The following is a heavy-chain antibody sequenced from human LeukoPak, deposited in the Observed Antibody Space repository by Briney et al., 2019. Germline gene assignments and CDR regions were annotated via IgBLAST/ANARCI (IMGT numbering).Heavy chain of an antibody. CDR3: ARYCSSTSCYSYYYGMDV. D-gene: IGHD2-2*01. CDR1: GFTFSSYE. Sequence: PGGSLRLSCAASGFTFSSYEMSWVRQAPGKGLEWVSYISSSGSTIYYADSVKGRFTISRDNAKNSLYLQMNSLRAEDTAVYYCARYCSSTSCYSYYYGMDVWGQGTTVTVSS. J-gene: IGHJ6*02. V-gene: IGHV3-48*03. CDR2: ISSSGSTI.